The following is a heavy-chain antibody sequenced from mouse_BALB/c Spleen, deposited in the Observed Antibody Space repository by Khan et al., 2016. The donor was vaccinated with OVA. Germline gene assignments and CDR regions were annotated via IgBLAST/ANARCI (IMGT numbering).Heavy chain of an antibody. CDR2: IKPSNGRT. J-gene: IGHJ2*01. D-gene: IGHD2-1*01. Sequence: QVQLQQSGAELVNPGASVNLSCKASGYTLTSYWMHWVKQRPGQGLEWIGEIKPSNGRTNYNEKFKSKATLTVDKSSSTAYMQLSSPTSEDSAVYYCARLLITFDYWGQGTTLTVSS. V-gene: IGHV1S81*02. CDR1: GYTLTSYW. CDR3: ARLLITFDY.